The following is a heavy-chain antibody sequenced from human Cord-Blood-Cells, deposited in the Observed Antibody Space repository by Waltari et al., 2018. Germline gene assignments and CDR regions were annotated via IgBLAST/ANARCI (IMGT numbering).Heavy chain of an antibody. CDR3: ARARGRFKLEANDAFDI. CDR1: AGTFSSYA. CDR2: IIPIFGTA. D-gene: IGHD1-1*01. Sequence: QVQLVQSGAEVKKPGSSVKVSCKASAGTFSSYAISWVRQAPGQGLEWMGGIIPIFGTANYAQKFQGRVTITADESTSTAYMELSSLRSEDTAVYYCARARGRFKLEANDAFDIWGQGTMVTVSS. V-gene: IGHV1-69*12. J-gene: IGHJ3*02.